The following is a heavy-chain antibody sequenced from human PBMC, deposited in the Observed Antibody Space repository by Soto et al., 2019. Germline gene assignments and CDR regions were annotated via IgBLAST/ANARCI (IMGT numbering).Heavy chain of an antibody. CDR3: AAVRGAYYDSSGYPHENWFDP. CDR2: IVVGSGNT. CDR1: GFTFTSSA. D-gene: IGHD3-22*01. J-gene: IGHJ5*02. Sequence: SVKVSCKASGFTFTSSAVQWVRQARGQRLEWIGWIVVGSGNTNYAQKFQERVTITRDMSTSTAYMELSSLRSEDTAVYYCAAVRGAYYDSSGYPHENWFDPWGQGTMVTVSS. V-gene: IGHV1-58*01.